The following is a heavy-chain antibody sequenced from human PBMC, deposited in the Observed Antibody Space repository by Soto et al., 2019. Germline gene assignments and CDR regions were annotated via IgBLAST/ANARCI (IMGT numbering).Heavy chain of an antibody. D-gene: IGHD2-2*02. CDR2: SKIKTDVGTT. V-gene: IGHV3-15*01. CDR3: NKDRGQLLYLVSGFHYSYGMDA. J-gene: IGHJ6*02. CDR1: GVTFSKAG. Sequence: PVVSLILSCSASGVTFSKAGMSWFRQAPGKGLEWVGLSKIKTDVGTTDYAAPVKGRFTISRDDSKNTLYLQMNSLTNEDTAVYYCNKDRGQLLYLVSGFHYSYGMDAWGQGTPVTVSS.